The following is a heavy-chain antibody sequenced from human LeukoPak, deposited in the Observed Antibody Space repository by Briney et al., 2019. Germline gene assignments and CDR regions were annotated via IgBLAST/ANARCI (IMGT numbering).Heavy chain of an antibody. CDR1: GGSFSGYY. CDR3: ARHGHYGSGSLVY. D-gene: IGHD3-10*01. V-gene: IGHV4-34*01. CDR2: INHSGST. J-gene: IGHJ4*02. Sequence: SETLSLTCAVYGGSFSGYYWSWIRQPPGKGLEWIGEINHSGSTNYNPSLKSRVTISVDTSKNQFSLKLSSVTAADTAVYYCARHGHYGSGSLVYWGQGTLVTVSS.